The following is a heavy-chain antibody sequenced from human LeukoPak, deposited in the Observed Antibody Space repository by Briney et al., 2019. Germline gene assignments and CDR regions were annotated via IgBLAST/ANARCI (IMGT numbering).Heavy chain of an antibody. CDR2: IKQDVSEK. D-gene: IGHD3-3*01. CDR3: ARDGPTLYYDFWSGYYPSFDY. J-gene: IGHJ4*02. V-gene: IGHV3-7*05. CDR1: GFTFSSYW. Sequence: GGSLRLSCAASGFTFSSYWMSWVRQAPGKGLEWVANIKQDVSEKYYVDSVKGRFTISRDNAKNSLYLQMNSLRAEDTAVYYCARDGPTLYYDFWSGYYPSFDYWGQGTLVTVSS.